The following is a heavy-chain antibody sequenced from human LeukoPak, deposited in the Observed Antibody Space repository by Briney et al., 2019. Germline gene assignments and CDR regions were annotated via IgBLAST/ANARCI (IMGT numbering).Heavy chain of an antibody. J-gene: IGHJ3*02. CDR2: INSDGSST. CDR3: ARDRDFWSGSNDAFDI. V-gene: IGHV3-74*01. CDR1: GFTLSTYW. D-gene: IGHD3-3*01. Sequence: GGSLRLSCAASGFTLSTYWMHWVRQAPGQGLVWVSRINSDGSSTSYADSVKGRFTISRDNAKNTLYLQMNSLRAEDTAVYYCARDRDFWSGSNDAFDIWGQGTMVTVSS.